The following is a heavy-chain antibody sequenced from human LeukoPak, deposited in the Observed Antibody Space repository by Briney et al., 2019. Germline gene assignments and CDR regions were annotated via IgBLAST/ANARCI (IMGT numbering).Heavy chain of an antibody. CDR3: AKEGIHMHYYYMDV. Sequence: GGSLRLSCAASGFTFSSYWMSWVRQAPGKGLEWVAFIRYDGSNKYYADSVKGRFTISRDNSKNTLYLQMNSLRAEDTAVYYCAKEGIHMHYYYMDVWGKGTTVTVSS. CDR1: GFTFSSYW. D-gene: IGHD6-13*01. CDR2: IRYDGSNK. V-gene: IGHV3-30*02. J-gene: IGHJ6*03.